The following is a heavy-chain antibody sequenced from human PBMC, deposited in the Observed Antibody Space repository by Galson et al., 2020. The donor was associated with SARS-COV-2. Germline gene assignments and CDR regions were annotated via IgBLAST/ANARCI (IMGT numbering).Heavy chain of an antibody. V-gene: IGHV3-64*01. CDR1: GFTFSSYP. CDR3: ARGGDFWRGYYDYYMDV. Sequence: GGSLRLSCAASGFTFSSYPMHWVRQAPGKGLEYVSAIRSNGGSTYYANSVKGRFTIPRDNSKNTLYLQMGSLRAEDMAVYYCARGGDFWRGYYDYYMDVWGKGTTVTVSS. J-gene: IGHJ6*03. D-gene: IGHD3-3*01. CDR2: IRSNGGST.